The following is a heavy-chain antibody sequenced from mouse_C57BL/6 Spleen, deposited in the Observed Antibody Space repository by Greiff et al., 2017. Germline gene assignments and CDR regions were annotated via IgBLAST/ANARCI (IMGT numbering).Heavy chain of an antibody. D-gene: IGHD3-3*01. J-gene: IGHJ4*01. CDR2: IYPGDGDT. V-gene: IGHV1-80*01. CDR1: GYAFSSYW. Sequence: QVQLQQSGAELVKPGASVKISCKASGYAFSSYWMNWVKQRPGKGLEWIGQIYPGDGDTNYNGKFKGKATLTADNSSSPAYMQLSILTSEDSAVYFCARSGAGSDYYAMDYWGQGTSVTVSS. CDR3: ARSGAGSDYYAMDY.